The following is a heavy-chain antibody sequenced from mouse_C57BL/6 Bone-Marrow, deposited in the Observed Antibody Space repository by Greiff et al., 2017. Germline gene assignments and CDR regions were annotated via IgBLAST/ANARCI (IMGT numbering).Heavy chain of an antibody. CDR2: IYPRSGNT. D-gene: IGHD2-4*01. CDR1: GYTFTSYG. CDR3: ARGLIYDDYGGDFDY. Sequence: VQLQQSGAELARPGASVKLSCKASGYTFTSYGISWVKQRTGQGLEWIGEIYPRSGNTYYNEKFKGKATLTADKSSSTAYMELRSLTSEDSAVYYCARGLIYDDYGGDFDYWGQGTTLTVSA. V-gene: IGHV1-81*01. J-gene: IGHJ2*01.